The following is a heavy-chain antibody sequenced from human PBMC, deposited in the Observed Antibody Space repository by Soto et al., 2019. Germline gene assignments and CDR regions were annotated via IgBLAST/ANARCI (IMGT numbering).Heavy chain of an antibody. D-gene: IGHD1-26*01. J-gene: IGHJ4*02. V-gene: IGHV1-8*02. CDR3: ARGVSAGVDY. CDR1: GYTFSNYY. Sequence: GASVKVSCKGAGYTFSNYYMHWVRQAPGQGLEWMGWMEPSTGRTGYAQKFQGRVTMTRDTSINTAYMELTTLTSDDTAFYYCARGVSAGVDYWGQGTLVTVSS. CDR2: MEPSTGRT.